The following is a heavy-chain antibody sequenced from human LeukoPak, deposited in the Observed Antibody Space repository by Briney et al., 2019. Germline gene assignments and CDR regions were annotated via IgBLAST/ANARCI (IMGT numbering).Heavy chain of an antibody. Sequence: GGSLRLSCVASGFNFKSYAVHWVRQAPGKGLNWVAVLSHDGGSDYYAGSVWGRFSISRDNAKNSLYLQMNSLRAEDTAVYYCARDMWGFDYWGQGTLVTVSS. D-gene: IGHD7-27*01. CDR1: GFNFKSYA. CDR2: LSHDGGSD. V-gene: IGHV3-30*07. J-gene: IGHJ4*02. CDR3: ARDMWGFDY.